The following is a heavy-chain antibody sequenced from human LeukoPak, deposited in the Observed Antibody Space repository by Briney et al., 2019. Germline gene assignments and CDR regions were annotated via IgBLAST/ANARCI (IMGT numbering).Heavy chain of an antibody. Sequence: HPGGSLRLSCAASGFTVSSNFMSWVRQAPGKGLEWVSVIYSDATTYYADSVKGRFTISRDNSKNTLYLQMNSLRADDTALYYCARGVSTWPGGYWGQGTLVTVSS. V-gene: IGHV3-66*01. J-gene: IGHJ4*02. CDR2: IYSDATT. CDR1: GFTVSSNF. CDR3: ARGVSTWPGGY. D-gene: IGHD3-16*01.